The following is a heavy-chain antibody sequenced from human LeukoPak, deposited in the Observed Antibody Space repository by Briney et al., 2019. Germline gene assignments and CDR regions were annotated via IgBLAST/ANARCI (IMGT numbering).Heavy chain of an antibody. D-gene: IGHD4-17*01. CDR2: ISGSGGTT. J-gene: IGHJ4*02. CDR1: GFTVSSNY. Sequence: GGSLRLSCAASGFTVSSNYMSWVRQAPGKGLEWVSAISGSGGTTHYADSVKGRFTISRDNSKNTLYLQMNSLRADDTAVFYCAKALGYGDYNVDYWGQGTLVAVSS. CDR3: AKALGYGDYNVDY. V-gene: IGHV3-23*01.